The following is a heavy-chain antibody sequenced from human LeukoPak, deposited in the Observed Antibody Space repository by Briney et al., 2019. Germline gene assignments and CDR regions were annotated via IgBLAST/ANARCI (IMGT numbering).Heavy chain of an antibody. Sequence: ASVKVSCKASGYTFIDYYIHWVRQAPGQGLEWMGWINPNSGGTKYLWKFQGRVTMTRDTSISTAYMELSRLRSDDTAVYSCARTPGGSGYPYYFDYWGLGTLVTVSS. D-gene: IGHD3-22*01. CDR1: GYTFIDYY. J-gene: IGHJ4*02. CDR3: ARTPGGSGYPYYFDY. V-gene: IGHV1-2*02. CDR2: INPNSGGT.